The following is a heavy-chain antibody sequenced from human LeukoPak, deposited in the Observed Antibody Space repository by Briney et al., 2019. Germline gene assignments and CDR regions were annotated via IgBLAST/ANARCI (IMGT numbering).Heavy chain of an antibody. J-gene: IGHJ4*02. V-gene: IGHV3-74*03. CDR1: GFTFSSYW. CDR3: AREHRNVGATVDY. Sequence: GGPLRLSCAASGFTFSSYWMHWVRQAPGKGLVWVSRIESDGSTTMYADSVKGRFTISRDNTKNTLYLQMNSLRAEDTAVYYCAREHRNVGATVDYCGQGTLVTVSS. D-gene: IGHD1-26*01. CDR2: IESDGSTT.